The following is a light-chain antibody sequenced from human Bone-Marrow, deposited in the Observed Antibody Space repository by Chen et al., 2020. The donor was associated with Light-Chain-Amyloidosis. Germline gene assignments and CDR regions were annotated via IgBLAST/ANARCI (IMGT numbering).Light chain of an antibody. J-gene: IGLJ2*01. CDR2: RDT. Sequence: SYELTQPPSVSVFPGQTARITCSGDDLPTKYAYWYQQKPGQAPVLVIHRDTERPSGISERFSGSSSGTTATWTISGVQAEDEADYHCQSADSSGTYEVIFGGGTKLTVL. V-gene: IGLV3-25*03. CDR1: DLPTKY. CDR3: QSADSSGTYEVI.